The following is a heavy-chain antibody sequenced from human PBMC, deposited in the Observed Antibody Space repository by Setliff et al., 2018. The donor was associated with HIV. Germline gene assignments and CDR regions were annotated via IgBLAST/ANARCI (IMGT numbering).Heavy chain of an antibody. V-gene: IGHV4-39*01. CDR3: ARRSRYGSGWSRVGYFDL. CDR1: GGSISSSSYY. CDR2: IYYSGST. D-gene: IGHD6-19*01. J-gene: IGHJ2*01. Sequence: SETLSLTCTVSGGSISSSSYYWGWIRQPPGKGLEWIGSIYYSGSTYYNPPLKSRVTISVDTSKSQFSLKLSSVTAADTAVYYCARRSRYGSGWSRVGYFDLWGRGTLVTVSS.